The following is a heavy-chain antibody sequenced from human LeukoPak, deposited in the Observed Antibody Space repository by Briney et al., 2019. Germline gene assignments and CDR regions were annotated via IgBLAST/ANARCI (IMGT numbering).Heavy chain of an antibody. CDR3: VRDRVTTNTTYFDY. Sequence: ASVKVSCKTSGFTFTGYYMHWVRQAPGQGLEWMGWINLNSGGTNFAQKFQGRVTMTRDTSITTGYMEVSSLTFDDTAVYYCVRDRVTTNTTYFDYWGQGTLVTVSS. J-gene: IGHJ4*02. CDR1: GFTFTGYY. V-gene: IGHV1-2*02. CDR2: INLNSGGT. D-gene: IGHD4-17*01.